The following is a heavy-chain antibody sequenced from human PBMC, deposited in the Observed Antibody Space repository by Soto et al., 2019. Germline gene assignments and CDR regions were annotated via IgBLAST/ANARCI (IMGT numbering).Heavy chain of an antibody. CDR3: ARDRGSSSWYEFDY. CDR2: ISAYNGNT. J-gene: IGHJ4*02. Sequence: GASVKVSCKTSGYTFTSNGISWVRQAPGHGLEWMGWISAYNGNTNYAQNFQGRVTMGRDTSTSTAYMELRSLRSDDTAVYYCARDRGSSSWYEFDYWGQGTLVTVSS. D-gene: IGHD6-13*01. V-gene: IGHV1-18*01. CDR1: GYTFTSNG.